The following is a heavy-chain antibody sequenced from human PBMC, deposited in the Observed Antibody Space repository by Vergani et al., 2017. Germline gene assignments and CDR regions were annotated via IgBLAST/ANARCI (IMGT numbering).Heavy chain of an antibody. Sequence: VQLVQSGAEVKKPGATMKISCKVSGYTFTDHYMHWVKQALGKGLEWMGLVDPEDGEIIYAEKFKGRVTIAADTSTDTAHLELSSLRSEDTAVYYCATPQTVTTGGMEVWGQGTTVIVSS. CDR2: VDPEDGEI. D-gene: IGHD4-17*01. CDR3: ATPQTVTTGGMEV. CDR1: GYTFTDHY. V-gene: IGHV1-69-2*01. J-gene: IGHJ6*02.